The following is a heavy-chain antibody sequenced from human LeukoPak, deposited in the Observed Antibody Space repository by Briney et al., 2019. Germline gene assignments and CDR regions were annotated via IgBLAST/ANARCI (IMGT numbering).Heavy chain of an antibody. CDR2: IYYSGNT. CDR3: ATNAGYSSSGRGSGQDY. Sequence: SETLSLTCTVSGGSINYYYWSWIRQPPGKGLEWIGYIYYSGNTNYNPSLKSRVTISVDTSKNQFSLKLSPVTAADTAVYYCATNAGYSSSGRGSGQDYWGQGTLVTVSS. D-gene: IGHD6-6*01. V-gene: IGHV4-59*08. J-gene: IGHJ4*02. CDR1: GGSINYYY.